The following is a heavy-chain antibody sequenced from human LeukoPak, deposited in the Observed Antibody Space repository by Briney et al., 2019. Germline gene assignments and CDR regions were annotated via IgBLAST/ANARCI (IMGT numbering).Heavy chain of an antibody. J-gene: IGHJ5*02. Sequence: GGSLRLSCAAPGLTFSSYWMHWVRQAPGKGLVWVSRINSDGSSTSYADSVKGRFTISKDNAKNTLYLQVNSLRAEATAVYYCAKAREDSSSWYRKDWFDRWGQGTLVTVSS. V-gene: IGHV3-74*01. CDR1: GLTFSSYW. CDR3: AKAREDSSSWYRKDWFDR. CDR2: INSDGSST. D-gene: IGHD6-13*01.